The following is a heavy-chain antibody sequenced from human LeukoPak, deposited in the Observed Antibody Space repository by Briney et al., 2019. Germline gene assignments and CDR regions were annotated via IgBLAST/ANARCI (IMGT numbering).Heavy chain of an antibody. J-gene: IGHJ3*02. V-gene: IGHV4-4*02. CDR1: GGSISSSNW. Sequence: SETLSLTCAVSGGSISSSNWWSWVRQPPGKGLEWIGEIYHSGSTNYNPSLKSRVTISVDKSKNQFSLKLSSVTPADTAVYYCASRARTRGDFWSGYYRGDAFDIWGQGTMVTVSS. D-gene: IGHD3-3*01. CDR2: IYHSGST. CDR3: ASRARTRGDFWSGYYRGDAFDI.